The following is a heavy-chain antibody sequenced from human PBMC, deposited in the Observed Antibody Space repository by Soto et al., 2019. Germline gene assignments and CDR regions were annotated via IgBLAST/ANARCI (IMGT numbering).Heavy chain of an antibody. CDR1: GSPFHASD. J-gene: IGHJ5*02. V-gene: IGHV1-8*02. Sequence: ALVKGSSPAFGSPFHASDINCVRNAPGQGLEWMGWMNPNSGNTGYAQKFQGRVTMTRNTSISTAYMELSSLRSEDTAVYYCARVHFWSGLPFDPWGQGTLVTVSS. D-gene: IGHD3-3*02. CDR3: ARVHFWSGLPFDP. CDR2: MNPNSGNT.